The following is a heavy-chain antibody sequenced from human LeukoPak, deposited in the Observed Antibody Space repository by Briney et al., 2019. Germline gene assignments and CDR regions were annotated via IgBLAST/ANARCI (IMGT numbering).Heavy chain of an antibody. CDR1: GFTFSSYW. Sequence: PGGSLRLSCAASGFTFSSYWMCGVRQDSGKGLAWVSCIKTDGSITAYAGSVKGRLTISRDNAKNTLYLQMNSLRADDTAVYYCARDGDAPMTDFDYWGQGTLVTVSS. D-gene: IGHD2-21*02. J-gene: IGHJ4*02. CDR3: ARDGDAPMTDFDY. V-gene: IGHV3-74*01. CDR2: IKTDGSIT.